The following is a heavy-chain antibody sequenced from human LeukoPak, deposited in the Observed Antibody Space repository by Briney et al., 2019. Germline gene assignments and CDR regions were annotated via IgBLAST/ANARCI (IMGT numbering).Heavy chain of an antibody. CDR3: ASLNVDTAMADNFDY. D-gene: IGHD5-18*01. CDR1: GGSFSGYY. V-gene: IGHV4-34*01. J-gene: IGHJ4*02. Sequence: SETLSLTCAVYGGSFSGYYWCWIRQPPGKGLEWIGEINHSGSTNYNPSLKSRVTISVDTSKNQFSLKLSSVTAADTAVYYCASLNVDTAMADNFDYWGQGTLVTVSS. CDR2: INHSGST.